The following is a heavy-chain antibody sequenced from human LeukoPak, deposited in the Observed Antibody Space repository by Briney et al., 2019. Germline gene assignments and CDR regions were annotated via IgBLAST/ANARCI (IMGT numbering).Heavy chain of an antibody. J-gene: IGHJ6*03. D-gene: IGHD2-15*01. Sequence: PGGSLRLSCAASGFTFSGYAMHWVRQAPGKGLEWVAVISYDGSNKYYADSVKGRFTISRDNSKNTLYLQMNSLRAEDTAIYYCAKNGDRGAYCTGGTCYPYFYYYMDVWGKGTTVTI. CDR1: GFTFSGYA. CDR2: ISYDGSNK. CDR3: AKNGDRGAYCTGGTCYPYFYYYMDV. V-gene: IGHV3-30*04.